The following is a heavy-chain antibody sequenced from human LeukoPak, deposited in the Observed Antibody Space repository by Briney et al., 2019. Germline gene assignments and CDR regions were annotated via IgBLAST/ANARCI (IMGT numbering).Heavy chain of an antibody. J-gene: IGHJ4*01. V-gene: IGHV1-46*01. CDR1: GYNLTDYY. CDR3: TRDRESTSEWYPDY. D-gene: IGHD6-19*01. CDR2: MNPKGGST. Sequence: ASVKVSCKASGYNLTDYYMHWVRQAPGQGLEWMGIMNPKGGSTSYAQKFQGRVTMTTDMSTSTVYMEMRSLRSEDTAVYYCTRDRESTSEWYPDYWGQGTLVTVSS.